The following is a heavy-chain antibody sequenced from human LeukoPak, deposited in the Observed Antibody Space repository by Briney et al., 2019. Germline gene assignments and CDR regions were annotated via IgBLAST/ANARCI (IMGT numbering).Heavy chain of an antibody. V-gene: IGHV3-48*03. J-gene: IGHJ4*02. D-gene: IGHD6-19*01. CDR3: AKDHGSSGWRYYFDY. CDR2: ISSSGSTK. CDR1: GFTFSSYE. Sequence: QPGGSLRLSCAASGFTFSSYEMNWVRQAPGKGLEWVSYISSSGSTKYYADSVKGRFTISRDNAKNSLYLQMNSLRAEDMALYYCAKDHGSSGWRYYFDYWGQGTLVTVSS.